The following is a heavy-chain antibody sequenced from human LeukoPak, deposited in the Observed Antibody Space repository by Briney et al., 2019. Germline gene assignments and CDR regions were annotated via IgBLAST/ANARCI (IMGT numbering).Heavy chain of an antibody. Sequence: PGGSLRLSCIASGFTFGDYAMDWVRQAPGKGLEWVGFVRSRAYGGTPEYGASVKGRFTISRDDSKAVAYLQMNSLTAEDTAVYFCTTEGVASPTKFEYWGQGTLVTVSS. CDR1: GFTFGDYA. D-gene: IGHD4-23*01. J-gene: IGHJ4*02. V-gene: IGHV3-49*04. CDR2: VRSRAYGGTP. CDR3: TTEGVASPTKFEY.